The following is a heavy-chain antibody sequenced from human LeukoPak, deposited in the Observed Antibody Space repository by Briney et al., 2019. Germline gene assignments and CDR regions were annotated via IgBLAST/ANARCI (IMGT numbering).Heavy chain of an antibody. CDR3: ARDQELNDYVWGSYPLGYYFDY. J-gene: IGHJ4*02. Sequence: GASVKVSCKASGYTFTGYYMHWVRQAPGQGLEWMGWINPNSGGTNYAQKFQGRVTMTRDTSISTAYMELSRLRSDDTAVYYCARDQELNDYVWGSYPLGYYFDYWGQGTLATVSS. CDR2: INPNSGGT. CDR1: GYTFTGYY. V-gene: IGHV1-2*02. D-gene: IGHD3-16*02.